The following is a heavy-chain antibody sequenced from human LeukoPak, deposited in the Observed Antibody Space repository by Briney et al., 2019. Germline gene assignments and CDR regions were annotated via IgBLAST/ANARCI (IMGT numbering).Heavy chain of an antibody. V-gene: IGHV4-34*01. CDR1: GRSFSGYY. Sequence: SETLSLTCAVYGRSFSGYYWSWIRQPPGKGLEWIGEINHSGSTNYNPSLKSRVTISVDTSKNQFSLKLSSVTAADTAVYYCARGWDSGVVVVAATEEEWFDPWGQGTLVTVSS. CDR2: INHSGST. D-gene: IGHD2-15*01. CDR3: ARGWDSGVVVVAATEEEWFDP. J-gene: IGHJ5*02.